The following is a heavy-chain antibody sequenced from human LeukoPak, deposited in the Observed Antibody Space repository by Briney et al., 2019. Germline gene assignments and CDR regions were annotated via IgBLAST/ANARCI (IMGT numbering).Heavy chain of an antibody. Sequence: SETLSLTCTVSGGSISSYYWSWVRQPPGKGLEWIGCIYYSGSTNYNPSLKSRVTISVDTSKNQFSLKLSPVTAADTAVYYCARRSSWSFDYWGQGTLVTVSS. CDR1: GGSISSYY. CDR3: ARRSSWSFDY. J-gene: IGHJ4*02. V-gene: IGHV4-59*08. D-gene: IGHD6-13*01. CDR2: IYYSGST.